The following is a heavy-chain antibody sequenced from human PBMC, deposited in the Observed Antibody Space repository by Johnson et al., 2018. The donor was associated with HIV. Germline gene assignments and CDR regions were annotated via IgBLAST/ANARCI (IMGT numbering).Heavy chain of an antibody. J-gene: IGHJ3*02. Sequence: VQLVESGGGVVQPGRSLRLSCSASGFTFSSYSLHWVRQAPGKGLEWVAFIRFDGSIEHQRDSVKGRFSISRDNSKNTMYLQMNSLKIEDTAVYYCTTGQLGGASDIWGQGTMVTVSS. V-gene: IGHV3-30*04. D-gene: IGHD6-13*01. CDR3: TTGQLGGASDI. CDR1: GFTFSSYS. CDR2: IRFDGSIE.